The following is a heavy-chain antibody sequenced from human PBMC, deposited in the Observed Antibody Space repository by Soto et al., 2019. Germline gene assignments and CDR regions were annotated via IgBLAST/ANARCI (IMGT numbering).Heavy chain of an antibody. V-gene: IGHV1-3*01. CDR3: VRDLGGWTDY. D-gene: IGHD6-19*01. CDR1: GYTFTSYA. CDR2: INAGNGNT. Sequence: QVQLVQSGAEVKKPGASVKVSCKASGYTFTSYAMHWVRQAPGQRLEWMGWINAGNGNTKYSQRFQGRVTITRDTSASTAYMELSSLRSEDTTVYYCVRDLGGWTDYWGQGTLVTVSS. J-gene: IGHJ4*02.